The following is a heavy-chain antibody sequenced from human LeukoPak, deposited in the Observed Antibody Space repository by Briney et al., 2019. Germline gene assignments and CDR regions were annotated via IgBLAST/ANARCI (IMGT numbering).Heavy chain of an antibody. CDR3: TREVVDFWSGSRNNWFDP. V-gene: IGHV3-49*04. Sequence: PGGSLRLSCTASGFTFGDYAMSWVRQAPGKGPEWVGFIRSKAYGGTTEYAASVKGRFTISRDDSKSIAYLQMNSLKTEDTAVYYCTREVVDFWSGSRNNWFDPWGQGTLVTVSS. D-gene: IGHD3-3*01. CDR2: IRSKAYGGTT. CDR1: GFTFGDYA. J-gene: IGHJ5*02.